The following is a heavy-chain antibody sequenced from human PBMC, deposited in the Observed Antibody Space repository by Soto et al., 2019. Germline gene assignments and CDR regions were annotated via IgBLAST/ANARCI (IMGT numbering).Heavy chain of an antibody. CDR3: ARVGVAGRLGEEYYFDY. CDR1: GFTFSSYA. Sequence: GGSLRLSCAASGFTFSSYAMHWVRQAPGKGLEYVSAISSNGGSTYYANSVKGRFTISRDNSKNTLYLQMGSLRAEDMAVYYCARVGVAGRLGEEYYFDYWGQGTLVTVSS. V-gene: IGHV3-64*01. D-gene: IGHD3-16*01. J-gene: IGHJ4*02. CDR2: ISSNGGST.